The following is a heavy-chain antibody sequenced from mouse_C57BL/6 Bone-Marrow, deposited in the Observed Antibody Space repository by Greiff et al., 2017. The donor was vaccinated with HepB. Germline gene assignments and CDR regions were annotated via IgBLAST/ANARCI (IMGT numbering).Heavy chain of an antibody. V-gene: IGHV10-3*01. CDR2: IRSKGSNYAT. CDR3: VRVDY. CDR1: GFTFNTYA. J-gene: IGHJ4*01. Sequence: EVQRVESGGGLVQPNGSLKLSCAASGFTFNTYAMHWVRQAPGKGLEWVARIRSKGSNYATYYADSVKDRFTISRDDSQSMLYLQMNNLKTEDTAMYYCVRVDYWGQGTSVTVSS.